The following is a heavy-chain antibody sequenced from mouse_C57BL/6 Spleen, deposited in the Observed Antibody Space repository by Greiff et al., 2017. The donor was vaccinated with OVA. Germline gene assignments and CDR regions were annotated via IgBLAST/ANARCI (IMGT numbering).Heavy chain of an antibody. Sequence: EVQLQQSGPELVKPGASVKISCKASGYTFTDYYMNWVKQSHGKSLEWIGDINPNNGGTSYNQKFKGKATLTVDKSSSTAYMELSRLTSEESAVDYGARGTTVVATGEDEWGKGTTLTVSS. CDR3: ARGTTVVATGEDE. V-gene: IGHV1-26*01. D-gene: IGHD1-1*01. CDR1: GYTFTDYY. J-gene: IGHJ2*01. CDR2: INPNNGGT.